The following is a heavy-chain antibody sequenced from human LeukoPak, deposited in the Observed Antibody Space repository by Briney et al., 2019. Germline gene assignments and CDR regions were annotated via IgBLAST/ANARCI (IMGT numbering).Heavy chain of an antibody. CDR3: ARQESITIFIDY. V-gene: IGHV4-38-2*01. Sequence: SETLSLTCAVSGYSISTGYYWGWIRQPPGKGLEWIGNIYHSGSTYYNPSLKSRVTISVVTSKNQFSLKLRSVTAADTAVYYCARQESITIFIDYWGQGTLVTVSS. D-gene: IGHD3-3*01. J-gene: IGHJ4*02. CDR2: IYHSGST. CDR1: GYSISTGYY.